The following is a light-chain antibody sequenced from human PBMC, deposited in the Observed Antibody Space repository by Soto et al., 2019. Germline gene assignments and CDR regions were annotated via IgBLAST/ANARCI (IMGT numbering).Light chain of an antibody. J-gene: IGKJ1*01. CDR3: QQSYSTWT. V-gene: IGKV4-1*01. CDR2: WAS. CDR1: QSVLYSSDNKNY. Sequence: DILMTQSPDSLAVSLGERATINCKSSQSVLYSSDNKNYLSWYQQKPGQPPRLLIYWASTRESGVPERFSGSGSGTDFTLTISSQQAEDAAVYYCQQSYSTWTFGQGTKVDI.